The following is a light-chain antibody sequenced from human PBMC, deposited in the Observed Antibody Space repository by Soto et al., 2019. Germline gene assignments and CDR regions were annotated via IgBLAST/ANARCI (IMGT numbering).Light chain of an antibody. V-gene: IGKV1-39*01. CDR2: AAS. CDR3: QQSYSIRSWT. J-gene: IGKJ1*01. CDR1: QTVGTC. Sequence: DIQMTQSPSTLSASAGDRVTLTCRASQTVGTCLNWYQQRPGRAPNLLIYAASNLPTGVPSRFSGSGSGTDFTLTISSLQPEDFGIYYCQQSYSIRSWTFGQGTKVDIK.